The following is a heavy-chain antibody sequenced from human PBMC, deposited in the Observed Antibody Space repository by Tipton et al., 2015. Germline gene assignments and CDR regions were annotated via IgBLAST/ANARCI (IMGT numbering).Heavy chain of an antibody. Sequence: TLSLTCTVSGGSISSYYWSWIRQPPGKGLEWIGYINYRGDTNYNPALKSRVTISADTSKNQFSLKLTSVTAADTAVYYCAREFVTSGGFGMDVWGQGTTVTVSS. J-gene: IGHJ6*02. CDR1: GGSISSYY. V-gene: IGHV4-59*01. CDR3: AREFVTSGGFGMDV. CDR2: INYRGDT. D-gene: IGHD3-16*01.